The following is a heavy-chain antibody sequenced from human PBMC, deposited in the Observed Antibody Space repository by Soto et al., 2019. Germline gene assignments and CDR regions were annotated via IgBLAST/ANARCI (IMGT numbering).Heavy chain of an antibody. D-gene: IGHD6-19*01. Sequence: GGSLRLSCAASGFTFSSYAMSWVRQAPGKGLEWVSAISGSGGSTYYADSGKGRFTISRDNSKNTLYLQMNSLRAEDTAVYYCAKDSKVQQWLVQVSAQYFQHWGQGTLVTVSS. V-gene: IGHV3-23*01. J-gene: IGHJ1*01. CDR2: ISGSGGST. CDR1: GFTFSSYA. CDR3: AKDSKVQQWLVQVSAQYFQH.